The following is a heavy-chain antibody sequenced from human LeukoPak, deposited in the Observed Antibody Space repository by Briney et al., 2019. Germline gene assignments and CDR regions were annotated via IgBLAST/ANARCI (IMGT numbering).Heavy chain of an antibody. CDR2: IIPIFGTA. Sequence: SVTVSCKASGGTFSSYAISWVRQAPGQGLEWMGGIIPIFGTANYAQKFQGRVTITADESTSTAYMELSSLRSEDTAVYYCARLAVAGVGGSYMIDYWGQGTLVTVSS. D-gene: IGHD6-19*01. V-gene: IGHV1-69*13. CDR3: ARLAVAGVGGSYMIDY. J-gene: IGHJ4*02. CDR1: GGTFSSYA.